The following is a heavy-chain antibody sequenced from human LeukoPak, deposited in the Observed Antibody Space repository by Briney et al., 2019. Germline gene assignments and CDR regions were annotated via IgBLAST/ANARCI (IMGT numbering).Heavy chain of an antibody. CDR1: GGTFSRYA. D-gene: IGHD2-15*01. Sequence: SVKVSCKASGGTFSRYAISWVRQAPGQGLEWMGRIIPILGIANYAQKFQGRVTITADKSTSTAYMQLSSLRSEDTAVYSCSRDGPGCSGGSCYFDYWGQGTLVTVSS. J-gene: IGHJ4*02. V-gene: IGHV1-69*04. CDR3: SRDGPGCSGGSCYFDY. CDR2: IIPILGIA.